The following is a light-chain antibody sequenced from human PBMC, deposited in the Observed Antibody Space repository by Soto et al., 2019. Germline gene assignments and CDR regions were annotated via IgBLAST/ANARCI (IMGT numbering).Light chain of an antibody. CDR1: QRISSW. CDR3: QQFNNYPWT. V-gene: IGKV1-5*03. CDR2: KAS. Sequence: DIQMTQSPSTLSASVGDRVTITCRASQRISSWLAWYQQKPGKAPKLLIYKASSLESGVPSRFSGSGSGTEFTLTISSLQPDDFATDYCQQFNNYPWTFGQGTRVEIK. J-gene: IGKJ1*01.